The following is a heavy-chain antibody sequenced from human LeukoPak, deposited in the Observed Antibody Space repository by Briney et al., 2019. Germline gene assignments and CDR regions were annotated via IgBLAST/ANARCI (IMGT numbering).Heavy chain of an antibody. Sequence: SETLSLTCTVSGGSISSYYWSWIRQPAGKGLEWIGRVYTSGSTNYNPSLKSRVTMSVDTSKNQFSLKLSSVTAADTAVYYCARQGWRYSYGHDAFDIWGQGTMVTVSS. CDR3: ARQGWRYSYGHDAFDI. CDR2: VYTSGST. D-gene: IGHD5-18*01. CDR1: GGSISSYY. J-gene: IGHJ3*02. V-gene: IGHV4-4*07.